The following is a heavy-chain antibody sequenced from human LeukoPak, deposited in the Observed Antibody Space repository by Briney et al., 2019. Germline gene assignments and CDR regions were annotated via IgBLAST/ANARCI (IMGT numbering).Heavy chain of an antibody. CDR1: GFTFSSYW. D-gene: IGHD3-22*01. CDR3: ARELTT. Sequence: GGSLRLSCAASGFTFSSYWMSWVRQAPGKGLEWVANIKQDGSEKYYVDSVKGRFTISRDNSRNTPFLQMNSLRGEDTAVYYCARELTTGGQGTLVTVSS. J-gene: IGHJ4*02. V-gene: IGHV3-7*01. CDR2: IKQDGSEK.